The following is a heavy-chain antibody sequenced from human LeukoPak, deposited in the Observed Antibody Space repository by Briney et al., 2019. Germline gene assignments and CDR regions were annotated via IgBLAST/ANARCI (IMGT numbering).Heavy chain of an antibody. Sequence: PGRSLRLSCAASGFAFNTYAMHWVRQAPGKGLEWVAVVSHDGSNKYYTESVKGRFTLSRDNSKNTLFLQMNSLRPEDTAVYYCATIFGGWGQGTLLTVSS. CDR3: ATIFGG. CDR2: VSHDGSNK. V-gene: IGHV3-30-3*01. D-gene: IGHD3-3*02. J-gene: IGHJ4*02. CDR1: GFAFNTYA.